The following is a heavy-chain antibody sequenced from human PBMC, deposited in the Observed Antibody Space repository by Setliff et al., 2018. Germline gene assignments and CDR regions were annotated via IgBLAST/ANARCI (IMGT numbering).Heavy chain of an antibody. Sequence: GSLRLSCAASGFRFNIYWMTWVRQAPGKGLEWVANIKEDGGEKYYVDSVKGRFTISRDNAKNSLFLQMDSLRAEDTAIYYCASPQAVGNYLGHWGQGTLVTVSS. D-gene: IGHD6-19*01. CDR2: IKEDGGEK. CDR3: ASPQAVGNYLGH. J-gene: IGHJ4*02. V-gene: IGHV3-7*01. CDR1: GFRFNIYW.